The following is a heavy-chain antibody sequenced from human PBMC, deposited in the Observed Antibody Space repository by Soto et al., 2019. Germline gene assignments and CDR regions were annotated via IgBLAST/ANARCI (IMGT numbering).Heavy chain of an antibody. CDR3: AREGPPDIAWFDP. Sequence: QVQLVQSGDEVKKPGSSVKVSCKASGGTFSIYTISWLRQAPGQGLEWMGGSANSAQKFQGRLTVTADESTSTVYLELSSLTSEDTAVYYCAREGPPDIAWFDPWGQGTLVSVSS. CDR1: GGTFSIYT. D-gene: IGHD2-15*01. V-gene: IGHV1-69*01. J-gene: IGHJ5*02. CDR2: GSA.